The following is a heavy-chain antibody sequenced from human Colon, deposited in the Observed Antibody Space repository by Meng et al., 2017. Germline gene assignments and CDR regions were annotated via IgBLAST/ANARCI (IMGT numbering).Heavy chain of an antibody. CDR2: IHSSGNN. D-gene: IGHD2-2*01. J-gene: IGHJ4*02. Sequence: QVQLQESGPGLVKPSQTLSRTCTISNGSINSADYYWNWIRQPPGKGPEWLGYIHSSGNNYYTPSLKSRLAMSLDTSKNQFSLRLTSVTAADTAVYYCARNPVIPDARTFDFWCQGALVTVSS. CDR3: ARNPVIPDARTFDF. V-gene: IGHV4-30-4*01. CDR1: NGSINSADYY.